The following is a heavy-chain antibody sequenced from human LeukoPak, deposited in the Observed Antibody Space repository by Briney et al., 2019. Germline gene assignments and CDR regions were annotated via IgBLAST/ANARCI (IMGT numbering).Heavy chain of an antibody. D-gene: IGHD3-9*01. V-gene: IGHV3-53*01. CDR1: GFTVSSNY. CDR3: ARGPYYDILTGYYHLFDY. J-gene: IGHJ4*02. Sequence: PGGSLRLSCAASGFTVSSNYMSWVRQAPGKGLEWVSVIYSGGSTYYADSVKGRFTISRDNSKNTLYLQMNSLRAEDTAVYYCARGPYYDILTGYYHLFDYWGQGTLVTVSS. CDR2: IYSGGST.